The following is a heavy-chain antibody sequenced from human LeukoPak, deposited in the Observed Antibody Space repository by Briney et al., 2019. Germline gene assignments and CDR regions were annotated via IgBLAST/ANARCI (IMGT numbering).Heavy chain of an antibody. CDR1: GGTFSSYA. D-gene: IGHD3-22*01. V-gene: IGHV1-69*13. Sequence: SVKVSCKASGGTFSSYAISWVRQAPGQGLEWMGGIIPIFGTANYAQKFQGRVTITADESTSTAYMELSSLRSEDTAVYYCARNYYDSSGYNPVGFGPWGQGTLVTVSS. J-gene: IGHJ5*02. CDR2: IIPIFGTA. CDR3: ARNYYDSSGYNPVGFGP.